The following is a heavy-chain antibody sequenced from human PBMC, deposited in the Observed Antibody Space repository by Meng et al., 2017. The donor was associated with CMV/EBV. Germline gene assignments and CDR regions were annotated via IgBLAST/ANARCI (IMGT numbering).Heavy chain of an antibody. CDR1: GFSVSSKY. CDR3: ARGIANIGMAGPADY. J-gene: IGHJ4*02. D-gene: IGHD6-19*01. V-gene: IGHV3-53*01. Sequence: SGFSVSSKYMSWVRQAPGKGPEWVSVIYSGGSTHYADSVKGRFTISRDNSKNTVYLQMNSLRAEDTAVYYCARGIANIGMAGPADYWGQGTLVTVSS. CDR2: IYSGGST.